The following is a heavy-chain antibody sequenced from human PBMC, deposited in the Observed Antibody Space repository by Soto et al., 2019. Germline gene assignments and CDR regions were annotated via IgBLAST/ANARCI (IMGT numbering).Heavy chain of an antibody. V-gene: IGHV1-3*01. D-gene: IGHD3-22*01. J-gene: IGHJ6*02. Sequence: ASVKVSCKASGYTFAHYAMHWVRQAPGQRLEWMGWINVGNGNIKYSQKFKGRVTITRDTSATTAYMELSSLRSEDTAVYYWARSEQYYYDSSGYYYSSGYYYYGMDVWGQGTRVTSP. CDR2: INVGNGNI. CDR3: ARSEQYYYDSSGYYYSSGYYYYGMDV. CDR1: GYTFAHYA.